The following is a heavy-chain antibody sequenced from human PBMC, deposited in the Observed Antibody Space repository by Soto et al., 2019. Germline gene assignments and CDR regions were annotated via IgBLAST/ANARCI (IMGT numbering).Heavy chain of an antibody. J-gene: IGHJ5*02. CDR3: ARTRSSGWYGWFDP. CDR1: GFTFSSYA. D-gene: IGHD6-19*01. CDR2: ISYDGSNK. V-gene: IGHV3-30-3*01. Sequence: QVQLVESGGGVVQPGRSLRLSCAASGFTFSSYAMHWVRQAPGKGLEWVAVISYDGSNKYYADSVKGRFTISRDNSKNTLYLQMNSLRAADTAVYYCARTRSSGWYGWFDPWGQGTLVTVSS.